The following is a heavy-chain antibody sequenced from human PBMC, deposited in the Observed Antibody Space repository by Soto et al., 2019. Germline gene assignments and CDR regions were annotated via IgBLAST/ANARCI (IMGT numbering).Heavy chain of an antibody. Sequence: QVQLQESGPGLVKPSQTLSVTCTVSGASISSGGNYWSWIRQYPGKGLEWIGYIYYTGSTYYNPSLKSRITISVDTSKNQFSLKLTSVTAADTAVYYFATVVRGVIMYFDYWGQGTLVTVSS. CDR3: ATVVRGVIMYFDY. J-gene: IGHJ4*02. V-gene: IGHV4-31*03. CDR2: IYYTGST. CDR1: GASISSGGNY. D-gene: IGHD3-10*01.